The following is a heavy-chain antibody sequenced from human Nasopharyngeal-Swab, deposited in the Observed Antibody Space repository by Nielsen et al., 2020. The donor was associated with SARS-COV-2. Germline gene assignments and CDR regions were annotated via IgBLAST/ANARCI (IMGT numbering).Heavy chain of an antibody. J-gene: IGHJ6*02. CDR3: ARAAAGTSYYYGMDV. D-gene: IGHD6-13*01. Sequence: GGSLRLSCAASGFTFSDHYMDWVRQAPGKGLEWVGRTRNKANSYTTEYAASVKGRFAISRDNPKNSLYLQMYSLRAEDTAVYYCARAAAGTSYYYGMDVWGQGTTVTVSS. V-gene: IGHV3-72*01. CDR1: GFTFSDHY. CDR2: TRNKANSYTT.